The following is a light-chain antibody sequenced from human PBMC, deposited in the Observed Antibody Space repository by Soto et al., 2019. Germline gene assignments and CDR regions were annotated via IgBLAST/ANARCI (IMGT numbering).Light chain of an antibody. CDR2: AAS. J-gene: IGKJ1*01. CDR1: QSISNH. Sequence: DIQMTQSPSSLSASVEDRVIITCRASQSISNHLNWYQQQPGKAPRLLIYAASSLQSGVPSRFSGSGSGTDFTLTISRLQPEDFATYYCQQSYSTPRTFGQGTKVDIK. V-gene: IGKV1-39*01. CDR3: QQSYSTPRT.